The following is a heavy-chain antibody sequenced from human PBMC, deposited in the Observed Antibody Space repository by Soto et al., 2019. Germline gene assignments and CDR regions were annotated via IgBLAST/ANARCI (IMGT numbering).Heavy chain of an antibody. CDR1: GFIFSSYA. Sequence: PGGSLRLSRAASGFIFSSYAMHWVRQAPGKGLEWVAVISFDGSYKYYADSVKGRFTISRDNSKNTLCLQMNSLRAEDTAVYYCPRGYDFWSGYYYPYGMDVWGQGTTVTVSS. CDR2: ISFDGSYK. J-gene: IGHJ6*02. CDR3: PRGYDFWSGYYYPYGMDV. D-gene: IGHD3-3*01. V-gene: IGHV3-30-3*01.